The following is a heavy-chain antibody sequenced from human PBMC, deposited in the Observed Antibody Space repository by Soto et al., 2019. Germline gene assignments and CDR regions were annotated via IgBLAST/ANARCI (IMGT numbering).Heavy chain of an antibody. D-gene: IGHD3-22*01. CDR3: ARQRRYYYDSSGYPDY. V-gene: IGHV4-39*01. CDR2: VYYTGST. J-gene: IGHJ4*02. CDR1: GGSTGSSTYY. Sequence: PSETLSLTCSVSGGSTGSSTYYWGWIRQPPGKGLEWIGSVYYTGSTFYNPSLKSRVTISVDTSKNQFSLRLSSVTAADTAVYYCARQRRYYYDSSGYPDYWGQGTLVTVSS.